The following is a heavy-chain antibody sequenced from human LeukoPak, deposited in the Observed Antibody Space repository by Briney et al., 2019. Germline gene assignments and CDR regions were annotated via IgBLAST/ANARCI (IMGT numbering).Heavy chain of an antibody. V-gene: IGHV3-30*02. CDR3: AKALHTAYGSGAFDI. CDR2: IWYDGSNK. J-gene: IGHJ3*02. Sequence: GGSLRLSCAASGFTFSSYGMHWVRQAPGKGLEWVAVIWYDGSNKYYADSVKGRFTISRDNSKNTLYLQMNSLRAEDTAVYYCAKALHTAYGSGAFDIWGQGTMVTVSS. D-gene: IGHD3-10*01. CDR1: GFTFSSYG.